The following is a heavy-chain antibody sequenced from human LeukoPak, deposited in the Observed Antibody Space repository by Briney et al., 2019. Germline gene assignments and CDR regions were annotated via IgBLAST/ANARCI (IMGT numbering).Heavy chain of an antibody. CDR1: GGSISSYY. CDR3: ARQIASAGTAGFDF. Sequence: PSETLSLTCTVSGGSISSYYWSWIRQPAGKGLEWIGRIYSTGSTNYNPTLKSRVTMSVDTSKNQFSLRLRSVTAADTAVYYCARQIASAGTAGFDFWGQGALVTVSS. V-gene: IGHV4-4*07. J-gene: IGHJ4*02. D-gene: IGHD6-13*01. CDR2: IYSTGST.